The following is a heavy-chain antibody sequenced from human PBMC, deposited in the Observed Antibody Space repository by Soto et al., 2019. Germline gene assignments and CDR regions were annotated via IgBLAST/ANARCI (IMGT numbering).Heavy chain of an antibody. V-gene: IGHV1-8*02. CDR3: ARGVDAGVDV. CDR1: GYTFTGYY. Sequence: ASVKVSCKASGYTFTGYYMHWVRQATGQGLEWLGWMSPNSGATGYAQKFQGRVTMTRDTSMITAYMELSNLRSEDTAMYYCARGVDAGVDVWRQGTTVTVSS. J-gene: IGHJ6*02. CDR2: MSPNSGAT. D-gene: IGHD1-1*01.